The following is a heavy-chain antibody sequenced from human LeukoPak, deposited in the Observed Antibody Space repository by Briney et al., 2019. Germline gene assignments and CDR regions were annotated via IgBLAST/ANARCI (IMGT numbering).Heavy chain of an antibody. CDR3: ARDNLVGYYDFWSGFLSRGMDV. D-gene: IGHD3-3*01. V-gene: IGHV3-21*01. CDR1: GFTFSSYS. J-gene: IGHJ6*02. Sequence: PGGSLRLSCAASGFTFSSYSMNWVRQAPGKGLEWVSSISSSSSYIYYADSVKGRFTISRDNAKNSLYLQMNSLRAEDTAVYCCARDNLVGYYDFWSGFLSRGMDVWGQGTTVTVSS. CDR2: ISSSSSYI.